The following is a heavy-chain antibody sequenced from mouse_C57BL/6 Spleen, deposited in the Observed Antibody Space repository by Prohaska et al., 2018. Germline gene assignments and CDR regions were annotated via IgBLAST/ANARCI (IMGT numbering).Heavy chain of an antibody. CDR3: ARWVITTVVAEYYFDY. CDR1: GYTFTSYG. CDR2: IYHRSGNT. D-gene: IGHD1-1*01. J-gene: IGHJ2*01. V-gene: IGHV1-81*01. Sequence: QVQLQQSGAELARPGASVKLSCKASGYTFTSYGISWVKQRTGQGLEWIGEIYHRSGNTYYNEKFKGKATLTADKSSSTAYMELRSLTSEDSAVYFCARWVITTVVAEYYFDYWGQGTTLTVSS.